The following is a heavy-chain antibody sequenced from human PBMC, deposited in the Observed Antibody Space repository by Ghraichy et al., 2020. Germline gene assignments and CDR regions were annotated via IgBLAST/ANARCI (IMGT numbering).Heavy chain of an antibody. CDR3: ARDSSSYKFDY. V-gene: IGHV1-3*01. D-gene: IGHD6-6*01. CDR2: IKVDNGNT. CDR1: GYTFSSHA. Sequence: ASVKVSCKASGYTFSSHAIQWVRQAPGQGLEWMGWIKVDNGNTKYSQKFQGRVTITRDTSASTAYMELSSLRSEDTAVYYCARDSSSYKFDYWGQGTLVTVSS. J-gene: IGHJ4*02.